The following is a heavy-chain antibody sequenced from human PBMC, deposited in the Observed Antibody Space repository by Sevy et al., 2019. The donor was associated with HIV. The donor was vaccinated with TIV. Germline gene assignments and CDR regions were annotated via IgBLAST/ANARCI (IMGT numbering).Heavy chain of an antibody. Sequence: GGSLRLSCTASGFTFGDYAVSWVRQAPGKGLEWVGFIRSKAYGATTEYAASVKGRFTISRDDSKSIAYLQMNSLKTEDTGVYYCSSQMAEMATIRGDYWGQGTLVTVSS. V-gene: IGHV3-49*04. CDR2: IRSKAYGATT. D-gene: IGHD5-12*01. CDR3: SSQMAEMATIRGDY. CDR1: GFTFGDYA. J-gene: IGHJ4*02.